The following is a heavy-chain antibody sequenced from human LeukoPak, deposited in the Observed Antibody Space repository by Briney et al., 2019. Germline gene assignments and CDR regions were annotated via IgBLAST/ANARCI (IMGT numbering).Heavy chain of an antibody. CDR3: ARHLVGSSGWYRGGYYYYGMDV. V-gene: IGHV4-39*01. D-gene: IGHD6-19*01. J-gene: IGHJ6*02. CDR1: GGSISSSSYY. CDR2: IYYSGST. Sequence: SETLSLTCTVSGGSISSSSYYWGWIRQPPGKGLEWIGSIYYSGSTYYNPSLKSRVTISVDTSTNQFSLKLSSVTAADTAVYYCARHLVGSSGWYRGGYYYYGMDVWGQGTTVTVSS.